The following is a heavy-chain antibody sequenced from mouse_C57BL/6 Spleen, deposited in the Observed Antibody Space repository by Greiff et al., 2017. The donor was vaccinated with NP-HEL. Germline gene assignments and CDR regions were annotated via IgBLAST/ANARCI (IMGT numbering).Heavy chain of an antibody. V-gene: IGHV1-81*01. CDR3: ARRSITTVVGYAMDY. CDR2: IYPRSGNT. J-gene: IGHJ4*01. Sequence: VMLVESGAELARPGASVKLSCKASGYTFTSYGISWVKQRTGQGLEWIGEIYPRSGNTYYNEKFKGKATLTADKSSSTAYMELRSLTSEDSAVYFCARRSITTVVGYAMDYWGQGTSVTVSS. CDR1: GYTFTSYG. D-gene: IGHD1-1*01.